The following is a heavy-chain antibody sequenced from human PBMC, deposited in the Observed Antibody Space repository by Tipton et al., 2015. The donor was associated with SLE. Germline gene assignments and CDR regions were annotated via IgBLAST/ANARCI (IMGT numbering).Heavy chain of an antibody. CDR3: AKDRGDFQNWFDT. Sequence: GSLRLSCAASGFTFSSYDMHWVRQGTGKGLEWVSAIGTAGDTYYPGSVKGRFTISRENAKHSLYLQMTNLRAGDSAIYYCAKDRGDFQNWFDTWGQGTPVTVSS. D-gene: IGHD2-21*02. J-gene: IGHJ5*02. V-gene: IGHV3-13*01. CDR1: GFTFSSYD. CDR2: IGTAGDT.